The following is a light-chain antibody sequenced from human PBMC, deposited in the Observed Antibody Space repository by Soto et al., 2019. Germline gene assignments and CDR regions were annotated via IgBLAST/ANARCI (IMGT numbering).Light chain of an antibody. CDR3: QQSYTTPVYS. Sequence: DIQMTQSPSSLSASVGDRVTIACRASQGISNYLAWYQQEPGKVPNFLIYTVSTFQSGVPSRFSGSGSGTDFTLTISSLQPEDFATYFCQQSYTTPVYSFGQGTKVDIK. CDR2: TVS. V-gene: IGKV1-27*01. J-gene: IGKJ2*01. CDR1: QGISNY.